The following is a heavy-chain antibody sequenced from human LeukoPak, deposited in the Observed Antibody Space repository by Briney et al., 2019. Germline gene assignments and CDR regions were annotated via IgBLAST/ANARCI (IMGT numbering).Heavy chain of an antibody. CDR1: GFTFSSCG. D-gene: IGHD3-10*01. V-gene: IGHV3-30*02. CDR2: IRYDIDTK. Sequence: PGGSLRLSCAASGFTFSSCGMRWVRQAPGKGLEWVAFIRYDIDTKSYAESVRGQFTISRDNSNNTLYLEMNSLRPEDTAVYYCARENLNYYGSGSHYDYWGQGTLVTVSS. J-gene: IGHJ4*02. CDR3: ARENLNYYGSGSHYDY.